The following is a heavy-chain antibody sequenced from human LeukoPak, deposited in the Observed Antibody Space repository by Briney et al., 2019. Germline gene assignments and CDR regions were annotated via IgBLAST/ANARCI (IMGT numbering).Heavy chain of an antibody. CDR3: ARDSRTSGIDS. D-gene: IGHD2-2*01. J-gene: IGHJ5*01. CDR1: GFSVDSSY. CDR2: IYTNGKD. V-gene: IGHV3-53*01. Sequence: PGGSLRLSCSASGFSVDSSYMSWVRQTPGKGLEWVSVIYTNGKDYYAESAKGRFTISRDISKNSLDLQMNRLRVDDTAVYYCARDSRTSGIDSWGQGTLVIVSS.